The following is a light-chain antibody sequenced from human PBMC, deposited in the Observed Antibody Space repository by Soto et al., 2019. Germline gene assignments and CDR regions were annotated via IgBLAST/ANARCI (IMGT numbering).Light chain of an antibody. V-gene: IGKV3-20*01. CDR3: QQYGSSLWS. Sequence: EIVLTQSPGTLSLSPGEIATLSCRASQSVSSSYLAWYQQKPGQAHRLLIYGASSRATGIPDRFSGSGSGTDFTLTFSRLEPEDFAVYYCQQYGSSLWSFGQGTKVEIK. CDR1: QSVSSSY. CDR2: GAS. J-gene: IGKJ1*01.